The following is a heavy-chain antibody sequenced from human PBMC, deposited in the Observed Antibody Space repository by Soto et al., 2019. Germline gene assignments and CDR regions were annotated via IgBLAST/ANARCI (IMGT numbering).Heavy chain of an antibody. V-gene: IGHV3-11*05. D-gene: IGHD2-21*02. J-gene: IGHJ6*02. CDR1: GFTFSDYY. Sequence: PGGSLRLSCAASGFTFSDYYMSWIRQAPGKGLEWVSYISSSSSYTNYADSVKGRFTISRDNAKNSLYLQMNSLRAEDTAVYYCARDLLYCGGDCYMNYYYGMDVWGQGTTVTVSS. CDR2: ISSSSSYT. CDR3: ARDLLYCGGDCYMNYYYGMDV.